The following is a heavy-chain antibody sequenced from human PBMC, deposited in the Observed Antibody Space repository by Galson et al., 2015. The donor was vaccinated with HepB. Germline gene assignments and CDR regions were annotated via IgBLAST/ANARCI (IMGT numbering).Heavy chain of an antibody. D-gene: IGHD6-19*01. CDR3: ARTTYSSGWYLEYSKYYFDY. J-gene: IGHJ4*02. V-gene: IGHV1-18*04. CDR2: ISAYNGNT. CDR1: GYTFTSYG. Sequence: SVKVSCKASGYTFTSYGISWVRQAPGQGLEWMGWISAYNGNTNYAQKLQGRVTMTTDTSTSTAYMELRSLRSDDTAVYYCARTTYSSGWYLEYSKYYFDYWGQGTLVTVSS.